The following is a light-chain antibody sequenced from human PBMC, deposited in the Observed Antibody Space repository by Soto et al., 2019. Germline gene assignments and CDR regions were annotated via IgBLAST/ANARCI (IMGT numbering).Light chain of an antibody. V-gene: IGLV2-14*03. J-gene: IGLJ2*01. CDR2: NVY. CDR1: SSDVGGYNF. CDR3: SSYASSSPHV. Sequence: QSVLTQPASVSGSPGQSITISCTGTSSDVGGYNFVSWYQQHPGKAPKLMLYNVYDRPSGISHSFSGSRSGNTASLTISGLQAEDEAHYYCSSYASSSPHVFGRGTKVTVL.